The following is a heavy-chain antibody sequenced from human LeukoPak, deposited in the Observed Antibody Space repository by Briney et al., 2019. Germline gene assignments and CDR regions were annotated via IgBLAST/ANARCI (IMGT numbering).Heavy chain of an antibody. D-gene: IGHD3-22*01. CDR1: GFTFNSNW. Sequence: GGSLRLSCVASGFTFNSNWMSWVRQAPGEGLEWVANIKQDGSEKYYVDSVKGRFTISRDNARNSLSLQMNSLRAEDTAVYYCARDKYYDRYFDSWGQGTLVTVSS. CDR2: IKQDGSEK. V-gene: IGHV3-7*01. CDR3: ARDKYYDRYFDS. J-gene: IGHJ4*02.